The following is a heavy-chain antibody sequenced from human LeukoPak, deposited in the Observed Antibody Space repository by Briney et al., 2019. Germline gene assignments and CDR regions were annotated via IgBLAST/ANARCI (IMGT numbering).Heavy chain of an antibody. V-gene: IGHV3-48*03. J-gene: IGHJ4*02. Sequence: GGSLRLSCAASGFTFSSYEMNWVRQAPGKGLEWVSYISSSGSTIYYADSVKGRFTISRDNAKNSLYLQMNSLRAEDTAVYYCARDCSGGSCYSRLNPPEDYWGQGTLVTVSS. D-gene: IGHD2-15*01. CDR1: GFTFSSYE. CDR3: ARDCSGGSCYSRLNPPEDY. CDR2: ISSSGSTI.